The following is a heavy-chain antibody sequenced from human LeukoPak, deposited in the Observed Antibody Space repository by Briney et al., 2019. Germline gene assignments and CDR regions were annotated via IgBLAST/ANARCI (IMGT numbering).Heavy chain of an antibody. D-gene: IGHD3-22*01. CDR2: IYYSGST. CDR1: GGSISSSSYY. V-gene: IGHV4-39*07. Sequence: SETLSLTCTVSGGSISSSSYYWGWIRQPPGKGLEWIGSIYYSGSTYYNPSLKGRVTISVDTSKNQFSLKLSSVTAADTAVYYCARAPDYYDSSGFKESAYFDYWGQGTLVTVSS. CDR3: ARAPDYYDSSGFKESAYFDY. J-gene: IGHJ4*02.